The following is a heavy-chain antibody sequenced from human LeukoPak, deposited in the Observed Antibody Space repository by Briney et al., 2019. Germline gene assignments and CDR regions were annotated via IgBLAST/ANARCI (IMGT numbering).Heavy chain of an antibody. J-gene: IGHJ4*02. V-gene: IGHV3-9*01. CDR2: ISWNSGDI. D-gene: IGHD1-7*01. CDR1: GFSFGGYA. Sequence: PGRSLRLSCAASGFSFGGYALHWVRQAPGKGLEWVASISWNSGDIVHADSVKGRFTISRDNAKNSLYLQMDSLRAEDTAVYYCASSENYPCELYWGQGTLVTVSS. CDR3: ASSENYPCELY.